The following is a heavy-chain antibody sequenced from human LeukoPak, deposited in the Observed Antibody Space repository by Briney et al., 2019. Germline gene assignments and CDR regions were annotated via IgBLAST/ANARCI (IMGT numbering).Heavy chain of an antibody. Sequence: SGGSLRLSCAASGFTFSSYSMNWVRQAPGKGLEWVSYISSSSSYIYYADSVKGRFTISRDNAKNSLYLQMNSLRAEDTAVYYCARGIAAASGAFDIWGQGTMVTVSS. CDR1: GFTFSSYS. D-gene: IGHD6-13*01. CDR2: ISSSSSYI. J-gene: IGHJ3*02. V-gene: IGHV3-21*01. CDR3: ARGIAAASGAFDI.